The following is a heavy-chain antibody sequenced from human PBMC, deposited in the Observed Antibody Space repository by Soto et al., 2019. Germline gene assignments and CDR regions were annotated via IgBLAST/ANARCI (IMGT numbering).Heavy chain of an antibody. CDR3: AGRTTVTKGFNWFYP. CDR1: GGTFSSYA. Sequence: QVQLVQSGAEVKKPGSSVKVSCKASGGTFSSYAISWVRQAPGQGLEWMGGIIPIFGTANYAQKFQGRVTITADESTSTAYMELRSLRSEDTAVYYCAGRTTVTKGFNWFYPWGRGILVTVSS. CDR2: IIPIFGTA. V-gene: IGHV1-69*12. D-gene: IGHD4-4*01. J-gene: IGHJ5*02.